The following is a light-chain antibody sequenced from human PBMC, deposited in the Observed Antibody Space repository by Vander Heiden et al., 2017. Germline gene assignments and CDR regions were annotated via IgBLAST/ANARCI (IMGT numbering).Light chain of an antibody. CDR1: QDISNY. CDR2: EAA. V-gene: IGKV1-33*01. CDR3: QQDDKLPRT. J-gene: IGKJ2*01. Sequence: DIQMTQSPSSLSAAVGDRVTITCQASQDISNYLNWYQQKPGKSPKLRMYEAANLETGGPSRFSGSGSGTDFTFTISSLQPEDMATYYCQQDDKLPRTFGQGTKMEIK.